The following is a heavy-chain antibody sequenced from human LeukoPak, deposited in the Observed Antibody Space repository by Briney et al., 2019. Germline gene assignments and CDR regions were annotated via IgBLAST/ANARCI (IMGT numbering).Heavy chain of an antibody. CDR3: VRGGRFTSGWRGAFDS. J-gene: IGHJ4*02. V-gene: IGHV3-23*01. D-gene: IGHD6-19*01. Sequence: SGGSLRLSCAASGFTFNSYAMSWVRQAPGKGLEWVSAIPGIGGNTYYGDSVKGRFSISRDNSKDTLYLQMDSLSAEDTAVYYCVRGGRFTSGWRGAFDSWGQGTLVTVSS. CDR2: IPGIGGNT. CDR1: GFTFNSYA.